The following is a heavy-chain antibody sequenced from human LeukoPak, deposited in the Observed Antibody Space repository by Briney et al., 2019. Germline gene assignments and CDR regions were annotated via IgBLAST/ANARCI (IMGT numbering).Heavy chain of an antibody. Sequence: SETLSLTCSVSGGSISSSSYYWGWIRQPPGKGLEWIGSIYYSGSTYYNPSLKSRVTISVDTSKNQFSLKLSSVTAADTAVYYCARSGIASLLDYWGQGTLVTVSS. CDR2: IYYSGST. CDR3: ARSGIASLLDY. D-gene: IGHD6-13*01. V-gene: IGHV4-39*01. J-gene: IGHJ4*02. CDR1: GGSISSSSYY.